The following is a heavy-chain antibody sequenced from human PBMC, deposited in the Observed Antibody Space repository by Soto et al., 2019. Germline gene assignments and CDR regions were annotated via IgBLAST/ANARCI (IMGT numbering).Heavy chain of an antibody. Sequence: SETLSVTCTVSGYSISSSNWCGWIRQPPGKGLEWIGYIYYSGTTYYNPSLKSRVTMSVDTSKNQFSLKLTSVTAVDTAVYYCARGQVVAAQHWGQGTLVTVSS. CDR3: ARGQVVAAQH. CDR2: IYYSGTT. CDR1: GYSISSSNW. D-gene: IGHD2-15*01. V-gene: IGHV4-28*03. J-gene: IGHJ4*02.